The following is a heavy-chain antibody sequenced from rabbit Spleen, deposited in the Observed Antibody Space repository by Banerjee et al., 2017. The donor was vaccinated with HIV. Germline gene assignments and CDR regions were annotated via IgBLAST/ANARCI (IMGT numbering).Heavy chain of an antibody. Sequence: QEQLVESGGGLVKPEGSLTLTCKASGFSFSDRDVMCWVRQAPGKGLQWIACINVYTGKPVYATWAKGRFTISRTSSTTVTLQMTSLTAADTATYFCARTGDAGYGRTTSLALWGQGTLVTVS. J-gene: IGHJ3*01. CDR1: GFSFSDRDV. CDR2: INVYTGKP. V-gene: IGHV1S45*01. D-gene: IGHD4-2*01. CDR3: ARTGDAGYGRTTSLAL.